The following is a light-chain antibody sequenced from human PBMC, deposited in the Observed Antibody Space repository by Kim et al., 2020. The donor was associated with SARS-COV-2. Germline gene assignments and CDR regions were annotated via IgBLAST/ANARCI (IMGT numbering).Light chain of an antibody. CDR3: QSYDNSLSAYV. V-gene: IGLV1-40*01. CDR2: GNT. J-gene: IGLJ1*01. CDR1: RSDIGAVYD. Sequence: RVTISCTGSRSDIGAVYDVHWYQQLPGTAPKLLMFGNTNRPSGVSDRFSGSKSGTAASLAITGLQADDEATYYCQSYDNSLSAYVFGTGTKVTVL.